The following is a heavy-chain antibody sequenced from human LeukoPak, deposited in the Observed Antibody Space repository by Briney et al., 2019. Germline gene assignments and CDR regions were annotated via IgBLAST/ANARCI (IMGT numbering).Heavy chain of an antibody. CDR1: GLTFSTYS. CDR3: AKDVAPDSGWDLDY. D-gene: IGHD6-19*01. V-gene: IGHV3-23*01. Sequence: PGGSLRLSCAVSGLTFSTYSMTWVRQGPGKGLEWVSSIYNSGAKIFYADSVKGRFTISRDNSKNMLYLQMNSLRVEDTGVYYCAKDVAPDSGWDLDYWGQGTLVTVSS. CDR2: IYNSGAKI. J-gene: IGHJ4*02.